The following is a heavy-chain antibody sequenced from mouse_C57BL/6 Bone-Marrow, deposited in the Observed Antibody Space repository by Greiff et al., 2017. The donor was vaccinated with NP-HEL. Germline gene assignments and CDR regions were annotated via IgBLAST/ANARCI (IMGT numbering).Heavy chain of an antibody. CDR1: GYAFSSYW. CDR2: IYPGDGDT. J-gene: IGHJ1*03. D-gene: IGHD2-5*01. Sequence: VQLQQSGAELVKPGASVKISCKASGYAFSSYWMNWVKQRPGQGLEWIGQIYPGDGDTNYNGKFKGKATLTADKSSSTAYIQLSSLTSEDSAVYFGERRDYSNYYWYFDVGGTGTTVTVTS. CDR3: ERRDYSNYYWYFDV. V-gene: IGHV1-80*01.